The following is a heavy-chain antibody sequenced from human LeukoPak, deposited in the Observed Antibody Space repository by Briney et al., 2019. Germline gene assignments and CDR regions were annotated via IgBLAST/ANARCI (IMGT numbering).Heavy chain of an antibody. D-gene: IGHD2-21*01. Sequence: GGSLRLSCAASGFTVSSNYMSWVRQAPGKGLEWVSVIYSGGSTYYADSVKGRFTTSRDNSKNTLYHQMNSLRAEDTAVYYCARIRRFPNWFDPWGQGTLVTVSS. V-gene: IGHV3-66*01. CDR3: ARIRRFPNWFDP. CDR2: IYSGGST. J-gene: IGHJ5*02. CDR1: GFTVSSNY.